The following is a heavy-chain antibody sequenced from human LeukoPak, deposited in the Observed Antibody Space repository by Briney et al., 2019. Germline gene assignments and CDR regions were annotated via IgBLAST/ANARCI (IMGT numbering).Heavy chain of an antibody. J-gene: IGHJ6*03. V-gene: IGHV5-51*01. CDR2: IYPGDSDT. CDR3: ARHRITIFGVVRYMDV. D-gene: IGHD3-3*01. CDR1: GYSFTSYW. Sequence: GESLKISCKGSGYSFTSYWIGWVRQMPGKGLEWVGIIYPGDSDTRYSPSFQGQVTISADKSISTAYLQWSSLKASDTAMYYCARHRITIFGVVRYMDVWGKGTTVTVSS.